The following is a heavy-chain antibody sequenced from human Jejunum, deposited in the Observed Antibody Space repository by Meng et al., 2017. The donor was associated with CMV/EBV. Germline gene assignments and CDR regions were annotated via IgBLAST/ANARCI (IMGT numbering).Heavy chain of an antibody. Sequence: AASGFTCSGYSMNWVRQAPGKGLEWVGYITSSSSTIYYADSVKGRFTISRDNAKNSLYLQINSLRAEDTAVYYCARDPVLNGLDVWGQGATGTVSS. V-gene: IGHV3-48*04. CDR3: ARDPVLNGLDV. CDR1: GFTCSGYS. CDR2: ITSSSSTI. J-gene: IGHJ6*02.